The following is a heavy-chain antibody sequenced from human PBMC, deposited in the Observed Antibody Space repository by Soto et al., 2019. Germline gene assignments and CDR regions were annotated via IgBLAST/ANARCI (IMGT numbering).Heavy chain of an antibody. D-gene: IGHD5-12*01. J-gene: IGHJ6*02. CDR2: ISTYNGNT. CDR1: GYTFTRSG. V-gene: IGHV1-18*01. CDR3: AREGVAPYYYYGMDV. Sequence: ASVKVSCKASGYTFTRSGISWVRQAPGQGLEWMGWISTYNGNTNYAQTFQGRVTMTTDTSTSTVHMEVRSLRSDDTAVYYCAREGVAPYYYYGMDVWGQGTPVTV.